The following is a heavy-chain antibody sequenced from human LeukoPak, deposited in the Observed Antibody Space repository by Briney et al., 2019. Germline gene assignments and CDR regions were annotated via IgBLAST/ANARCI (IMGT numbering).Heavy chain of an antibody. V-gene: IGHV1-69*13. CDR2: IIPIFGTA. CDR3: ASPTRDYGDYFYYYGMDV. Sequence: ASVKVSCKASGGTFGSYAISWVRQAPGQGLEWMGGIIPIFGTANYAQKFQGRVTITADESTSTAYMELSSLRSEDTAVYYCASPTRDYGDYFYYYGMDVWGQGTTVTVSS. CDR1: GGTFGSYA. D-gene: IGHD4-17*01. J-gene: IGHJ6*02.